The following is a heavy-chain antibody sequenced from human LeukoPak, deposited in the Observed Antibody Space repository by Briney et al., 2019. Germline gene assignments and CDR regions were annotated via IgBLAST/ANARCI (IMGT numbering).Heavy chain of an antibody. D-gene: IGHD7-27*01. CDR1: GFTFSTYA. CDR3: ARRPVWGKLDY. J-gene: IGHJ4*02. V-gene: IGHV3-23*01. CDR2: ISGSGSST. Sequence: GGSLRLSCAASGFTFSTYAVSWVRQAPGKGLEWVSAISGSGSSTYYADSVKGRFTISRDNSKNTLYLQMNSLRAEDTAVYYCARRPVWGKLDYWGQGILVTVSS.